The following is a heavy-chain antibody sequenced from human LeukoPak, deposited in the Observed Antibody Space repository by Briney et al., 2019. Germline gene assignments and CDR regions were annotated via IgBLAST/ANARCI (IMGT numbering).Heavy chain of an antibody. CDR3: AKDRRLAAFDY. CDR2: ITGRGENI. Sequence: PGGSLRLSCTASGFTFSSYGMNWVRQAPGKGLEWVSGITGRGENIYYAGSVKGRFTISRDNSKNTLYLQMNSLRAEDTAVYYCAKDRRLAAFDYGGQGTLVTVSS. V-gene: IGHV3-23*01. D-gene: IGHD6-25*01. J-gene: IGHJ4*02. CDR1: GFTFSSYG.